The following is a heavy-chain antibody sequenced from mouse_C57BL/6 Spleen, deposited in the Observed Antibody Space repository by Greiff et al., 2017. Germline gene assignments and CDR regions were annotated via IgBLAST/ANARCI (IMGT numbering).Heavy chain of an antibody. J-gene: IGHJ3*01. Sequence: QVQLQQSGAELTKPGASVKLSCKATGYTFTGYWIEWVKQRPGHGLEWIGEILPGSGSTNYNEKFKGKATITADTSSNTAYMQLISLTTEDSAIYYCSTRAYCAPLAYWGQGTLVTVSA. D-gene: IGHD3-3*01. CDR2: ILPGSGST. CDR1: GYTFTGYW. V-gene: IGHV1-9*01. CDR3: STRAYCAPLAY.